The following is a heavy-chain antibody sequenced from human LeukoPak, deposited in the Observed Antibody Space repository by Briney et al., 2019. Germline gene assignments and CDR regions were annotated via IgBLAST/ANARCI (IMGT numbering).Heavy chain of an antibody. CDR2: ISGSGDST. V-gene: IGHV3-23*01. CDR3: AKDQAAPVDYFDY. Sequence: PGGSPRLSCAASGFTVSSNYMSWVRQAPGKGLEWVSGISGSGDSTWYADSVKGRFTISRDNSKNTLYLQTNSLRAEDTAVYYCAKDQAAPVDYFDYWGQGTLVTVSS. D-gene: IGHD6-13*01. CDR1: GFTVSSNY. J-gene: IGHJ4*02.